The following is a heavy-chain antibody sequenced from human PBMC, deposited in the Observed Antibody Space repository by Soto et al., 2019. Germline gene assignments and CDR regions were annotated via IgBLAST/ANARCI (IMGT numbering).Heavy chain of an antibody. Sequence: QVQLVESGGGVVQPGRSLRLSCAASGFTFNNYGIHWVRQAPGKGLEWVSSITYDGNKKYYADSVKGRFTISSDNYKNTLVLHMTSLRIQCTCICFCGDDRTRDYYYYRDALGKGTTVTVSS. J-gene: IGHJ6*03. CDR2: ITYDGNKK. V-gene: IGHV3-30*18. CDR3: GDDRTRDYYYYRDA. CDR1: GFTFNNYG.